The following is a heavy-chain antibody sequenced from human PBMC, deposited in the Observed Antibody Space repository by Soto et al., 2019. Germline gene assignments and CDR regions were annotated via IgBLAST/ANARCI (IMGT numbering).Heavy chain of an antibody. D-gene: IGHD6-6*01. CDR2: ISYDGSNK. Sequence: QVQLVESGGGVVQPGRSLRLSCAASGFTFSSYGMHWVRQAPGKGLEWVAVISYDGSNKYYADSVKGRFTISRDNSKNSLYLQMSSLRAEDTAVYYCAKFQAARAADFDSWGQGTLVTVSS. J-gene: IGHJ4*02. CDR1: GFTFSSYG. V-gene: IGHV3-30*18. CDR3: AKFQAARAADFDS.